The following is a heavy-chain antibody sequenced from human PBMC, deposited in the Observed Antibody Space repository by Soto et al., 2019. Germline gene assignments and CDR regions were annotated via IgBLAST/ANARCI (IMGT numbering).Heavy chain of an antibody. CDR3: ARLGSGSGSRYYYYYYMDV. CDR2: IYYSGST. Sequence: QLQLQESGPGLVKPSETLSLTCTVSGGSISSSSYYWGWIRQPPGKGLEWIGSIYYSGSTYYHPSLKSRVTISVDTSKNQFSLKLSSVTAADTAVYYCARLGSGSGSRYYYYYYMDVWGKGTTVTVSS. CDR1: GGSISSSSYY. D-gene: IGHD3-10*01. J-gene: IGHJ6*03. V-gene: IGHV4-39*01.